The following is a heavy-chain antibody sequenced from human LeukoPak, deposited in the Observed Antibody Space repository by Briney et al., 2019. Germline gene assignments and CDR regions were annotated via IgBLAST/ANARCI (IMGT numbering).Heavy chain of an antibody. V-gene: IGHV1-8*02. CDR3: ARRVPKAAMSALGDY. CDR2: MNPNNANT. Sequence: ASVKVSCKASGYTFTGYYMHWVRQAPGQGLEWMGWMNPNNANTDYGQKFQGRVTLTRNTSISTAYMELSSLRSDDTAVYYCARRVPKAAMSALGDYWGQGTLVTVSS. CDR1: GYTFTGYY. D-gene: IGHD2-2*01. J-gene: IGHJ4*02.